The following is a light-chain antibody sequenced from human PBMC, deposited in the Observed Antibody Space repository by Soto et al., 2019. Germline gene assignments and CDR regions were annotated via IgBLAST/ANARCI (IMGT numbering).Light chain of an antibody. CDR1: SSDVGGYNY. CDR3: SSYTSSSTLYV. J-gene: IGLJ1*01. Sequence: QSVLTQPASVSGSPGQSITISCTGTSSDVGGYNYVSWYRQHPGKAPKLMIYEVSNRPSGFSNRFSGSKSGNTASLTTSGLRAEDEADYYCSSYTSSSTLYVFGTGTKVTVL. V-gene: IGLV2-14*01. CDR2: EVS.